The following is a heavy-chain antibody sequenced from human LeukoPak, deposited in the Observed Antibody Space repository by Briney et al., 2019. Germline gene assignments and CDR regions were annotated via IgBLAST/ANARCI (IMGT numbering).Heavy chain of an antibody. D-gene: IGHD2-2*01. CDR1: GFTFSSSA. V-gene: IGHV3-23*01. CDR2: ISGSGGST. Sequence: GGSLRLSCAASGFTFSSSAMSWVRQAPGKGLEWVSAISGSGGSTFYADSVKGRFTISRDNSKNTLYLQMNSLRAEDTAVYYCATVFSSSNEFFDYWGQGALVTVSS. J-gene: IGHJ4*02. CDR3: ATVFSSSNEFFDY.